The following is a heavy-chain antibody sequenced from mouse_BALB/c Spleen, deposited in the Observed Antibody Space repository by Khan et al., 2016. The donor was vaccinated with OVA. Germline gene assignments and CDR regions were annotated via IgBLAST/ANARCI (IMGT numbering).Heavy chain of an antibody. CDR1: GYSITSGYG. V-gene: IGHV3-2*02. CDR2: ISYSGST. D-gene: IGHD1-2*01. CDR3: ARTARIKY. J-gene: IGHJ2*01. Sequence: EVQLQESGPGLVKPSQSLSLTCTVTGYSITSGYGWNWIRQFPGNKLEWMGYISYSGSTNYNPSLKSRISITRDTSKNQFFMQLNSVTTADTATYYCARTARIKYWGQGTTLTVSS.